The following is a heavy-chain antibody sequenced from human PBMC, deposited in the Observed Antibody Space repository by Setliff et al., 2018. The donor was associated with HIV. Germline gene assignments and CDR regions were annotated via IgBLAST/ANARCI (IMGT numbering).Heavy chain of an antibody. V-gene: IGHV4-34*01. J-gene: IGHJ6*02. D-gene: IGHD3-10*01. CDR2: VNHSGNT. Sequence: PSETLSLTCAVYGGSLGGYYWSWTRQPPGKGLEWIGEVNHSGNTNYIPSLKSRVTIALDTSKNQFSLNLSSVTAADTAVYYCARGFGDFSSMIYYYYGMDVWGQGTTVTVSS. CDR1: GGSLGGYY. CDR3: ARGFGDFSSMIYYYYGMDV.